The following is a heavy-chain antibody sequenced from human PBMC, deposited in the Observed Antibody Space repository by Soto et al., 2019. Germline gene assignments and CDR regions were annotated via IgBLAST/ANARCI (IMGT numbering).Heavy chain of an antibody. D-gene: IGHD3-10*01. CDR1: GGTFGSYA. J-gene: IGHJ6*02. CDR2: IIPILNSP. Sequence: SVKVSCKASGGTFGSYAIAWVRRAPGQGLEWLGGIIPILNSPAYAQKFQARVVITADEITNTAYMELNSLRFEDTAVYYCARTGDLHYYYYYYGMDVWGQGTTVTVSS. CDR3: ARTGDLHYYYYYYGMDV. V-gene: IGHV1-69*13.